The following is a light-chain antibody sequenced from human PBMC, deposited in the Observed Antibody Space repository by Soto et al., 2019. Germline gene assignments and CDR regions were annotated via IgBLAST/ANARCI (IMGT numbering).Light chain of an antibody. J-gene: IGKJ4*01. Sequence: DIQMTQSPSTLSASVGDRVTITCRASQSIGSWLAWYQQKPGKAPKLLIHEASRLESGVPSRFSGSESGTEFTLTISGLHAEDSATYYCQQYTNFPLTFGGGTKVEIK. CDR1: QSIGSW. V-gene: IGKV1-5*01. CDR2: EAS. CDR3: QQYTNFPLT.